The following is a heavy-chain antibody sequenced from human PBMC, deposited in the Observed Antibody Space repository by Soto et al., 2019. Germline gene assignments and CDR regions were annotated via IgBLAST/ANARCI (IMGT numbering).Heavy chain of an antibody. J-gene: IGHJ5*02. D-gene: IGHD3-3*01. CDR3: AKTEDYDFWSGFNWFDP. V-gene: IGHV3-23*01. CDR1: GFTFSSYA. Sequence: GGSLRLSCAASGFTFSSYAMRWVRQAPGKGLEWVSAISGSGGSTYYADSVKGRFTISRDNSKNTLYLQMNSLRAEDTAVYYCAKTEDYDFWSGFNWFDPWGQGNLVTVSS. CDR2: ISGSGGST.